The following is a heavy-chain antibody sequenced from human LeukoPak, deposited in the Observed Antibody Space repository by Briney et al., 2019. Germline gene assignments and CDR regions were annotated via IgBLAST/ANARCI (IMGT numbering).Heavy chain of an antibody. V-gene: IGHV4-61*02. J-gene: IGHJ4*02. Sequence: PSETLSLTCTVSGGSISSGSYYWSWIRQPAGKGLEWIGRIYTSGSTNYNPSLKNRVTISVDTSKNQFSLKLSSVTAADTAVYYCARDRGSSFDYWGQGTLVTVSS. CDR2: IYTSGST. CDR3: ARDRGSSFDY. CDR1: GGSISSGSYY. D-gene: IGHD1-26*01.